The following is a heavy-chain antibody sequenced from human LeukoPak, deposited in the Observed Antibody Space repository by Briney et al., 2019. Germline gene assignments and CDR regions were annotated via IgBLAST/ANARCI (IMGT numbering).Heavy chain of an antibody. CDR2: ISGSGGST. CDR3: AIGDPYCSGGSCYSVLSFQH. J-gene: IGHJ1*01. Sequence: PGGSLRHSCAASGFTFSSYAMSWVPQAPGKGLEWVSAISGSGGSTYYADSVKGRFTISRDNSKNTLYLQMNSLRAEDTAVYYCAIGDPYCSGGSCYSVLSFQHWGQGTLVTVSS. V-gene: IGHV3-23*01. D-gene: IGHD2-15*01. CDR1: GFTFSSYA.